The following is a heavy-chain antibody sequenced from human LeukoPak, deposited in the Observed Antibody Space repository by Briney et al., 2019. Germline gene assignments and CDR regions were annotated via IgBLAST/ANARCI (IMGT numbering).Heavy chain of an antibody. J-gene: IGHJ4*02. D-gene: IGHD6-13*01. CDR2: IFSRGIT. CDR3: ARINSSSWYIDY. CDR1: GGSVGGTDYY. Sequence: SETLSLTCTVSGGSVGGTDYYWTWIRQHPGKGLEWIGYIFSRGITYSNPSLKSRVAMSVDTSTNQFSLKVTSVTAADSAVYYCARINSSSWYIDYWGQGTLVTVSS. V-gene: IGHV4-31*03.